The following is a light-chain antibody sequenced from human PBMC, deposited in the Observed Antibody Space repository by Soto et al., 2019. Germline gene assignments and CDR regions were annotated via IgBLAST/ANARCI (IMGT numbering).Light chain of an antibody. CDR2: GAS. CDR1: QSVSGSY. CDR3: QQYGSSPLT. J-gene: IGKJ4*01. V-gene: IGKV3-20*01. Sequence: EILLTQSPATLSLSPGERATLSFRASQSVSGSYLAWYQQKPGQAPRLLIYGASSRATGIPDRFSGSGSGTDFTLTISRLEPEDFAVYYCQQYGSSPLTFGGGTKVDIK.